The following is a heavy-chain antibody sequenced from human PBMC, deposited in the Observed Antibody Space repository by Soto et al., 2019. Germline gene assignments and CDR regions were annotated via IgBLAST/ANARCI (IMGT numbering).Heavy chain of an antibody. CDR1: GFPFSSYA. J-gene: IGHJ4*02. V-gene: IGHV3-48*02. D-gene: IGHD5-12*01. CDR2: INSGSSTI. CDR3: VRDRGYTGYGLQY. Sequence: EVQLVESGGGLVQPGGSLRLSCAASGFPFSSYAMNWVRQAPGKGLEWVSYINSGSSTIYYADSAKGRFTISRDNAKNSLYLQMNSLRDEDTAVYFCVRDRGYTGYGLQYWGQGALVAVSS.